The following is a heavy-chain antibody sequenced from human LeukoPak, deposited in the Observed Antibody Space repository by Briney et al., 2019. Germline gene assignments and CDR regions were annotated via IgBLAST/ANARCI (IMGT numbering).Heavy chain of an antibody. CDR1: GFTFSSYG. CDR3: AKDSYYYGSGSPYYFDY. J-gene: IGHJ4*02. V-gene: IGHV3-30*02. D-gene: IGHD3-10*01. CDR2: IRYDGSNK. Sequence: GGSLRLSCAASGFTFSSYGMHWVRQAPGKGLEWVAFIRYDGSNKYYADSVKGRFTISRDNSKNTLYLQMNSLRAEDTAVYYCAKDSYYYGSGSPYYFDYWGQGTLVTVSS.